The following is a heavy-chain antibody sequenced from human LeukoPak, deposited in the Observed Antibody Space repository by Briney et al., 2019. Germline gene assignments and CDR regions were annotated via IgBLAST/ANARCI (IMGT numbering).Heavy chain of an antibody. J-gene: IGHJ6*02. V-gene: IGHV3-30*18. CDR2: ISSDGSNK. Sequence: GGSLRLSCAASGFTFSSYGMYWVRQAPGKGLEWVAVISSDGSNKYYADSVKGRFTISRDNSKNTLYLQMSSLRAEDTAVYYCAKDPIAVAGNNYYGMDVWGQGTTVSVSS. D-gene: IGHD6-19*01. CDR1: GFTFSSYG. CDR3: AKDPIAVAGNNYYGMDV.